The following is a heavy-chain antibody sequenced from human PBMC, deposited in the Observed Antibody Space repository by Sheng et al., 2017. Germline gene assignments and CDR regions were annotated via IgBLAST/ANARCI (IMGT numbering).Heavy chain of an antibody. CDR1: VTPSAVVVTT. Sequence: QLQLQESGPGLGEAFGDPCPSPXLSLVTPSAVVVTTGAGSASPQGRDWSGLGISFIVGTPTTNPSLKSRVTISVDTSKKQFSLKVTSVTAADTAVYYCARRSSTGSWGYFDYWGQGTQVTVSS. D-gene: IGHD1-26*01. CDR2: SFIVGTP. V-gene: IGHV4-39*01. CDR3: ARRSSTGSWGYFDY. J-gene: IGHJ4*02.